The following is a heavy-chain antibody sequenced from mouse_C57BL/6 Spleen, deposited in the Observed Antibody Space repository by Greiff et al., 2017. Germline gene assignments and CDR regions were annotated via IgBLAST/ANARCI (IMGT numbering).Heavy chain of an antibody. Sequence: QVQLQQSGPELVKPGASVKISCKASGYAFSSSWMNWVKQRPGKGLEWIGRIYPGDGDTNYNGKFKGKATLTADKSSSTAYMQLSSLTSEDSAVYFCANQNSLYFDYWGQGTTLTVSS. CDR3: ANQNSLYFDY. J-gene: IGHJ2*01. CDR2: IYPGDGDT. V-gene: IGHV1-82*01. CDR1: GYAFSSSW.